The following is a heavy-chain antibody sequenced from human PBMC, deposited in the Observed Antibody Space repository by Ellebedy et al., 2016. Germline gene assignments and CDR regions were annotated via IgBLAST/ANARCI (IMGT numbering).Heavy chain of an antibody. CDR2: IFYSGST. CDR1: GGSITNDY. CDR3: ARALAALWFDP. D-gene: IGHD6-6*01. Sequence: GSLRLXXTVSGGSITNDYWSWIRQPPGKGLEWIGYIFYSGSTNYNPSLQSRVTISVDTSRNQFSLKLKSVTAADTAVYYCARALAALWFDPWGQGTPVTVSS. J-gene: IGHJ5*02. V-gene: IGHV4-59*01.